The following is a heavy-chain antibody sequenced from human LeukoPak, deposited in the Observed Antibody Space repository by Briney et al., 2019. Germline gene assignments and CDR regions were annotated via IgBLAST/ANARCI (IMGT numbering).Heavy chain of an antibody. CDR1: GYSFTAYY. V-gene: IGHV1-2*02. J-gene: IGHJ4*02. D-gene: IGHD1-26*01. CDR3: ARGGTLHGFDY. CDR2: VITHSGAT. Sequence: ASLKVSCKASGYSFTAYYIHWVRQAPGQGLEWMGWVITHSGATNLAQKFQGRVTMTRDTSITTAYMELSSLRSDDTALYFCARGGTLHGFDYWGQGSLVTVSS.